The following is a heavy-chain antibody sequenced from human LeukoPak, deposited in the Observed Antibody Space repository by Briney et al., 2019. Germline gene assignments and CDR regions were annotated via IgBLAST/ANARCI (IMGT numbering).Heavy chain of an antibody. CDR2: ISAYNGKT. J-gene: IGHJ4*02. Sequence: ASVKVSCKASGYTFTSYGISWVRQAPGQGLEWMGWISAYNGKTNYAQELRGRVTMTTDTSTSTAYTELRSLRSGDAAVYYCARTTGYSSGWYGYWGQGTLVTVSS. CDR3: ARTTGYSSGWYGY. CDR1: GYTFTSYG. V-gene: IGHV1-18*01. D-gene: IGHD6-19*01.